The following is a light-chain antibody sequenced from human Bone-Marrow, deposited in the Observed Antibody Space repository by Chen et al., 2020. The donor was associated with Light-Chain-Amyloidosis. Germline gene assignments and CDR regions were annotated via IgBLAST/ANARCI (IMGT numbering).Light chain of an antibody. CDR1: QSVSSN. Sequence: EIVMTQSPATLSVSPGERATLSCRASQSVSSNLAWYQHKPGQAPRLLVYGPSARGTGIPARFSGRGSGTEFTLTITSLQSEDFAVYSCQQYKNWPSITFGQGTRLEIK. J-gene: IGKJ5*01. CDR3: QQYKNWPSIT. V-gene: IGKV3-15*01. CDR2: GPS.